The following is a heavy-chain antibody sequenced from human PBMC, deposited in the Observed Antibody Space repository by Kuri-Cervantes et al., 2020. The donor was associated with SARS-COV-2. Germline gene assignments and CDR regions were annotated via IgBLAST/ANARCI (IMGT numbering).Heavy chain of an antibody. CDR2: ISGYNGNT. CDR3: ARDSKGDWTDFDY. V-gene: IGHV1-18*04. Sequence: GESLKISCKTSGYTFINHGISWVRQAPGQGLEWMGWISGYNGNTNHAHKFQGRVTMTTDTSASTAYMELRSLRSDDTAVYYCARDSKGDWTDFDYWGQGTLVTVSS. D-gene: IGHD3/OR15-3a*01. CDR1: GYTFINHG. J-gene: IGHJ4*02.